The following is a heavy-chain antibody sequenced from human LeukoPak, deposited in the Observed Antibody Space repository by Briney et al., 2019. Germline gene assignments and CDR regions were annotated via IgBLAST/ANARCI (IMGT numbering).Heavy chain of an antibody. CDR2: INNDGSNT. D-gene: IGHD1-26*01. V-gene: IGHV3-74*01. CDR3: ARHAFRWELRTWYYYGMDV. CDR1: GFTFSSYW. Sequence: GGSLRLSCAASGFTFSSYWMHWVRQAPGKGLVWISRINNDGSNTVFADSVQGRFTVSRDNSKSTLFLQMNSLRAEDTAVYYCARHAFRWELRTWYYYGMDVWGQGTTVTVSS. J-gene: IGHJ6*02.